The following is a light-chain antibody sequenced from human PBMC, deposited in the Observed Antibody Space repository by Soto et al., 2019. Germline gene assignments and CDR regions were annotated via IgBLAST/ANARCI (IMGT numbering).Light chain of an antibody. CDR2: AAS. CDR1: QSVSNS. V-gene: IGKV3D-15*01. J-gene: IGKJ5*01. CDR3: QQYDNWLPIT. Sequence: EIVITQSPSTLSVSHGERATLSCRASQSVSNSLAWYQQKPGQAPRLLIYAASARATDIPARFSGSGSGTEFTLTISSLQSQDFAVYYCQQYDNWLPITFGQGTRLEIK.